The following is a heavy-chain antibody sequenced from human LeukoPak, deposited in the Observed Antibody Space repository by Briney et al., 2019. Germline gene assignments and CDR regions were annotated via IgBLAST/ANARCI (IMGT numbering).Heavy chain of an antibody. CDR1: GGSISSYY. CDR3: ARGVNICLESLTYYCING. V-gene: IGHV4-59*08. D-gene: IGHD3-16*01. CDR2: IYYSGST. J-gene: IGHJ6*02. Sequence: SETLSLTCTVSGGSISSYYWNWIRQPPGKGLEWIGYIYYSGSTNYNPSLKSRVTISVDTSKNQFSLKLSSVTAADTAVYYCARGVNICLESLTYYCINGCSQGTTVTVSS.